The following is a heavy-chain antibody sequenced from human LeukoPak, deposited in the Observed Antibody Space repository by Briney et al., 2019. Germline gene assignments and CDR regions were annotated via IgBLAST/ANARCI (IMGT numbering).Heavy chain of an antibody. J-gene: IGHJ4*02. V-gene: IGHV3-30-3*01. CDR2: ISYDGSNK. CDR1: GFIFSTSV. CDR3: ARDRLMGSSVVIVVVLDY. Sequence: SGGSLRLSCVASGFIFSTSVIHWVRQAPGKGLEWVAVISYDGSNKYYADSVKGRFTISRDNSKNTLYLQMSSLRAEDTAVYYCARDRLMGSSVVIVVVLDYWGQGTLVTVSS. D-gene: IGHD2-2*01.